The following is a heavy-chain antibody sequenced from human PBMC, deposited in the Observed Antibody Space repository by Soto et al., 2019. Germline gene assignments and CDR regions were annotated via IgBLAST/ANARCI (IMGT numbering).Heavy chain of an antibody. CDR2: IKSSLAGGTT. D-gene: IGHD2-15*01. Sequence: EVQLVESWGGLVKPGGSLRLSCAASGFTFNPGWMSWVRQAPGKGLEFVGRIKSSLAGGTTDYSAPVQGRFTISRDDSKDPMYLQMNRQKTADTAVYYCATDSTQKICDGGPCYSVQPKIHYSCCHGTLVNVSS. V-gene: IGHV3-15*01. CDR3: ATDSTQKICDGGPCYSVQPKIHYS. CDR1: GFTFNPGW. J-gene: IGHJ5*01.